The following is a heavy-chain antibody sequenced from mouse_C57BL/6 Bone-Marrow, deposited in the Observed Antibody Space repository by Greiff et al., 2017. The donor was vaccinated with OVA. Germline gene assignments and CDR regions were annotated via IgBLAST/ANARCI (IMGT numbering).Heavy chain of an antibody. CDR3: ASGWSTTVVDY. J-gene: IGHJ2*01. Sequence: QVQLQQPGTELVKPGASVKLSCKASGYTFTSYWMSWVKQRPGKGLEWIGNINPSNGGTNYNEKFQSKATLTVDKSSSTAYMHLSSQASEDSAVYYCASGWSTTVVDYWGQGTTLTVSS. CDR2: INPSNGGT. D-gene: IGHD1-1*01. CDR1: GYTFTSYW. V-gene: IGHV1-53*01.